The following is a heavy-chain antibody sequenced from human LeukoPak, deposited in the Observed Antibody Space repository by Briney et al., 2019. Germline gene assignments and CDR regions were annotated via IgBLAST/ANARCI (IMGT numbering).Heavy chain of an antibody. Sequence: GGSLRLSCAASGFTFSSCSMNWVRQAPGKGLEWVSSISGSNSYIFYADSVKGRFTVSRDNAKDSLYLQMNSLRAEDMAVYYCARALTTLTYEGYWGQGTLVTVSS. CDR2: ISGSNSYI. J-gene: IGHJ4*02. CDR1: GFTFSSCS. D-gene: IGHD1-1*01. CDR3: ARALTTLTYEGY. V-gene: IGHV3-21*01.